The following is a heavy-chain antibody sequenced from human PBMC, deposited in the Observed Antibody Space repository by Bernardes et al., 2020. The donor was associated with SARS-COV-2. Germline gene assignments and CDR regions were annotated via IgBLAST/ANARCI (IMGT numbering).Heavy chain of an antibody. Sequence: GGSLRLSCAASGFTFSSYSMNWVRQAPGKGLEWVSSISHTSTYIYDADSVKGRFTISRDNAKGSLYLQLNSLRAEDTAVYFCARGDGDNSYYYLDVWGNGATVSVSS. CDR1: GFTFSSYS. V-gene: IGHV3-21*01. CDR2: ISHTSTYI. CDR3: ARGDGDNSYYYLDV. J-gene: IGHJ6*03.